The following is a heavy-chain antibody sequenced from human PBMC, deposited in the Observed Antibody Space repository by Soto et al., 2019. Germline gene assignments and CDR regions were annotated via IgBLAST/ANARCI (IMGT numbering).Heavy chain of an antibody. J-gene: IGHJ3*02. D-gene: IGHD2-21*02. V-gene: IGHV3-74*01. CDR1: GLTFRSYC. CDR3: AVLAGVTPLPDALDI. CDR2: INPDGSST. Sequence: GGSLRLSCAAPGLTFRSYCMHWVRQAPGKGLMWVSRINPDGSSTSYADSAKGRFTMSRDNAQNTLYLQMSSLRAEDTAAYYCAVLAGVTPLPDALDIWGQGTMVTVSS.